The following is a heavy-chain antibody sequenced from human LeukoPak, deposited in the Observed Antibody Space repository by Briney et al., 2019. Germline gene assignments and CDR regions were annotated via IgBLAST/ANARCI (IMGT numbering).Heavy chain of an antibody. V-gene: IGHV3-30*18. CDR2: ISYDGSNK. J-gene: IGHJ4*02. D-gene: IGHD3-10*01. Sequence: GRSLRLSCAASGFTFSSYGMHWVRQAPGKGLEWVAVISYDGSNKYYADSVKGRFTISRDNSKYTLYLQMNSLRAEDTAVYYCAKDNRDYYIDYWGQGTLVTVSS. CDR3: AKDNRDYYIDY. CDR1: GFTFSSYG.